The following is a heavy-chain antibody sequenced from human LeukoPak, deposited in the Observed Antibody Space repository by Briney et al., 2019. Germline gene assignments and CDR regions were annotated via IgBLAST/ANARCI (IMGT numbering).Heavy chain of an antibody. Sequence: SETLSLTCTVSGDSISSYYWSWIRQPPGKGLEWIGYIHYSGSTNHNPSLKSRVTISVDTSKNQFSLKLSSVTAADTAVYYCARSDYDTSKFDLWGRGTLVTVSS. V-gene: IGHV4-59*01. CDR3: ARSDYDTSKFDL. CDR2: IHYSGST. D-gene: IGHD3-22*01. J-gene: IGHJ2*01. CDR1: GDSISSYY.